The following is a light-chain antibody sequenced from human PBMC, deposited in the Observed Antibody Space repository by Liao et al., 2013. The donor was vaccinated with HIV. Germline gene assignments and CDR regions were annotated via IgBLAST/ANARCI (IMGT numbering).Light chain of an antibody. CDR1: HLGDKS. V-gene: IGLV3-1*01. CDR3: QAWDSSTAV. Sequence: SYELTQPPSVSVSPGQTARITCSGDHLGDKSASWYQQKPGQSPLLVIYQDTKRPSGIPERFSGSNSGNTATLTISGTQAMDEADYYCQAWDSSTAVFGGGTKLTVL. J-gene: IGLJ2*01. CDR2: QDT.